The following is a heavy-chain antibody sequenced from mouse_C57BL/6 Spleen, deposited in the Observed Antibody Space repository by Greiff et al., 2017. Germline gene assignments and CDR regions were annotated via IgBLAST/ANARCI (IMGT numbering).Heavy chain of an antibody. CDR3: ARTLTYYSNYVYYYAMDY. J-gene: IGHJ4*01. Sequence: VQLQQSGPELVKPGASVKMSCKASGYTFTDYNMHWVKQSHGKSLEWIGYINPNNGGTSYNQKFKGKATLTVNKSSSTAYMELRSLTSEDSAVYYWARTLTYYSNYVYYYAMDYWGQGTSVTVSS. CDR2: INPNNGGT. V-gene: IGHV1-22*01. CDR1: GYTFTDYN. D-gene: IGHD2-5*01.